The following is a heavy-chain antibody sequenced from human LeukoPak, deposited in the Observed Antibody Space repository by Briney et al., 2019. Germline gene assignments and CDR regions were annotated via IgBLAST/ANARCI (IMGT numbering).Heavy chain of an antibody. CDR1: RFTLSSYR. CDR3: ARDDPRAQGAYAFDI. D-gene: IGHD4/OR15-4a*01. Sequence: GWSLRLSCAPSRFTLSSYRTNWVRQAPRKGLEGLSSISSGVNYICYANSVKGRFTISRDTAKHSLYLQMNSLRAEDTAVYYCARDDPRAQGAYAFDIWGQGTMVTVSS. CDR2: ISSGVNYI. V-gene: IGHV3-21*01. J-gene: IGHJ3*02.